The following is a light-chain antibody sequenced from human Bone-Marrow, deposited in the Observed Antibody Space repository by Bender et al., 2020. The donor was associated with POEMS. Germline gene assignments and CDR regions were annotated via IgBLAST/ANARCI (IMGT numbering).Light chain of an antibody. J-gene: IGLJ1*01. CDR1: SSDVGSYNY. CDR3: SSFAGSLTYV. Sequence: QSALTQPRSVSGSPGQSVTISCTGTSSDVGSYNYVSWFQHHPGKAPKLIMFDVSRPSGVSNRFSGSKSGNTASLTISGLQAEDEADYYCSSFAGSLTYVFGTGTKVTVL. V-gene: IGLV2-11*01. CDR2: DVS.